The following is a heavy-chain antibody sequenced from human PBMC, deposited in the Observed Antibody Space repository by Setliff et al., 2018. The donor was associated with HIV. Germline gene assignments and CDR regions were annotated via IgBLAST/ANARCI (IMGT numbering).Heavy chain of an antibody. Sequence: GSLRLSCLASGMTFSDAWMTWVRQAPGKGLEWVGRIKSKEDGGTREYAAPVKGRFTISRDDSKNTLYLQMNSLTNEDTAMYYCTTYSSVYYHSDCWGQGTLVTVSS. J-gene: IGHJ4*02. D-gene: IGHD3-22*01. V-gene: IGHV3-15*01. CDR1: GMTFSDAW. CDR2: IKSKEDGGTR. CDR3: TTYSSVYYHSDC.